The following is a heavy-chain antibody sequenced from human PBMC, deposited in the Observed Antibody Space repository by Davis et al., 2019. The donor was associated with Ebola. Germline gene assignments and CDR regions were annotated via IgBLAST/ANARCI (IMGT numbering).Heavy chain of an antibody. Sequence: GESLKISCAASGFTFSKAWMSWVRQAPGKGLEWVANIKQDGGEKYYVDSVKGRFTVSRDNAKNSLYLQMNSLRAEDTAVYYCARWRNSWGSSPYYYFDYWGQGTLVTVSS. CDR2: IKQDGGEK. CDR1: GFTFSKAW. J-gene: IGHJ4*02. CDR3: ARWRNSWGSSPYYYFDY. V-gene: IGHV3-7*01. D-gene: IGHD3-16*01.